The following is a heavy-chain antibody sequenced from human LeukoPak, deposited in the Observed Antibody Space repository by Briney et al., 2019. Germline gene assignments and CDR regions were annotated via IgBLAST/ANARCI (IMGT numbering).Heavy chain of an antibody. CDR3: ARDRVFTVRGEKGMDV. V-gene: IGHV3-7*01. Sequence: PGGSLRLSCAASGFSFSSYWMSWVRQAPGKGLEWVANIKQDGSEKYYVDSVKGRFTISRDNAKNSLYLQMNSLRAEDTAVYYCARDRVFTVRGEKGMDVWGQGTTVTVSS. CDR1: GFSFSSYW. CDR2: IKQDGSEK. D-gene: IGHD3-10*01. J-gene: IGHJ6*02.